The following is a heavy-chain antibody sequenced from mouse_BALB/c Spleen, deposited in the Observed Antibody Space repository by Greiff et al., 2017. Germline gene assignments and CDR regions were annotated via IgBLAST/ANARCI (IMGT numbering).Heavy chain of an antibody. CDR3: ARRNEGYAMDY. CDR2: IYPYNGGT. Sequence: VQLQQSGPELVKPGASVKISCKASGYTFTDYNMHWVKQSHGKSLEWIGYIYPYNGGTGYNQKFKSKATLTVDNSSSTAYMELRSLTSEDSAVYYCARRNEGYAMDYWGQGTSVTVSS. CDR1: GYTFTDYN. J-gene: IGHJ4*01. V-gene: IGHV1S29*02.